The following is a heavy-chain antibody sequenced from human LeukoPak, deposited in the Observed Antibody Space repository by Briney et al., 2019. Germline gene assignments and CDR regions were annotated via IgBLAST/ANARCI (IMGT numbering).Heavy chain of an antibody. CDR2: IWYDGSNK. Sequence: GGSLRLSCAASGFTFSSYGMHWVRQAPGKGLEWVAVIWYDGSNKYYADSVKGRFTISRDNSKNTLYLQMNSLRAEDTAVYYCARDLADCSGGSCYSDYYYGMDVWGQGTTVTVSS. V-gene: IGHV3-33*01. D-gene: IGHD2-15*01. CDR3: ARDLADCSGGSCYSDYYYGMDV. J-gene: IGHJ6*02. CDR1: GFTFSSYG.